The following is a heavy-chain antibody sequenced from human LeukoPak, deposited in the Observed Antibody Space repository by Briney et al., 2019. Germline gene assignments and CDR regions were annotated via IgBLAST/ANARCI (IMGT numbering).Heavy chain of an antibody. CDR2: IKQDGTKQ. CDR1: GISFSNFW. Sequence: GGSLRLSCAVSGISFSNFWMSWVRQAPEKGLEWVAHIKQDGTKQHYVDSVKGRFTISRDNVESALYLQMTSLRVDDSAIYYCAAVQPGRCDGDPCYPVFEYWGRGILVTVSS. V-gene: IGHV3-7*01. D-gene: IGHD2-21*01. J-gene: IGHJ4*02. CDR3: AAVQPGRCDGDPCYPVFEY.